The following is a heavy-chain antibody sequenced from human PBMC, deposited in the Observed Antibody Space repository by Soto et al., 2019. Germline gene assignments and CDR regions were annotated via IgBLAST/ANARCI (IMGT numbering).Heavy chain of an antibody. Sequence: QVQLQESGPGLVKPSETLSLTCTVSGGSVSSSNYYWSWIRQPPGKGLAWLGYIYYSGSASYNPSLKSRISVSVDTAKNQFSLKLSSVTAADTAVYYCARERTGDPTVFDYWGQGTLVTVSS. CDR1: GGSVSSSNYY. CDR2: IYYSGSA. D-gene: IGHD1-1*01. V-gene: IGHV4-61*01. CDR3: ARERTGDPTVFDY. J-gene: IGHJ4*02.